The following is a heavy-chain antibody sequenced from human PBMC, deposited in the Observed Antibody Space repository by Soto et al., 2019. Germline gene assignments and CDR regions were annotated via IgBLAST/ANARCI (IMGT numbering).Heavy chain of an antibody. CDR3: ARGNSYGSYWYFDL. CDR2: ITASNGNT. J-gene: IGHJ2*01. V-gene: IGHV1-18*04. CDR1: GFSFSTYG. D-gene: IGHD5-18*01. Sequence: QLQLVHSGAEVKNPGASVRVSCKASGFSFSTYGITWVRQAPGQGLEWMGWITASNGNTHYAQNLQGRVTMTTDTSTSTAYMELWRLSSDDTAVYYCARGNSYGSYWYFDLWGRGTLVTVSS.